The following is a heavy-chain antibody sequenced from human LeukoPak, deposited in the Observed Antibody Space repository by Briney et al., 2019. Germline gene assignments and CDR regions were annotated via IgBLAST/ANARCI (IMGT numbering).Heavy chain of an antibody. J-gene: IGHJ4*02. CDR2: INPSGGST. Sequence: EASVTVSCTASGYTFTSYYIHWVRQAPGQGLEWMGIINPSGGSTNYAQKFQGRVTMTRDTSTSTVYMELSSLRSEDTAVYYCARGSHVRLYDSPNGFDYWGQGTLVTVSS. CDR3: ARGSHVRLYDSPNGFDY. CDR1: GYTFTSYY. D-gene: IGHD3-22*01. V-gene: IGHV1-46*01.